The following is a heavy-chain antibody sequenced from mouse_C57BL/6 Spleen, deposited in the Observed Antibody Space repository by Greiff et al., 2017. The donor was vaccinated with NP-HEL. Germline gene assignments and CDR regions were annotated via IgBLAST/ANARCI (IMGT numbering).Heavy chain of an antibody. J-gene: IGHJ1*03. CDR1: GFTFSSYA. D-gene: IGHD1-1*01. CDR3: ARAHYYGSRRGYFDV. CDR2: ISDGGSYT. V-gene: IGHV5-4*03. Sequence: EVMLVESGGGLVKPGGSLKLSCAASGFTFSSYAMSWVRQTPEKRLEWVATISDGGSYTYYPDNVKGRFTISRDNAKNNLYLQMSHLKSEDTAMYYCARAHYYGSRRGYFDVWGTGTTVTVSS.